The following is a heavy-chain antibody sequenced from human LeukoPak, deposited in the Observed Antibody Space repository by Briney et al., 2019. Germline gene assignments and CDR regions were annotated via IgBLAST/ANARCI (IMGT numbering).Heavy chain of an antibody. J-gene: IGHJ4*02. V-gene: IGHV3-53*01. CDR3: ARDRVNWNDVGGLFDY. Sequence: GGSLRLSCAASGFTFSSYEMNWVRQAPGKGLEWVSFIYSGGNTNYADSVKGRFTISRDISKNTLCLQMDSLSAEDTAVYYCARDRVNWNDVGGLFDYWGQGTLVTVSS. D-gene: IGHD1-1*01. CDR1: GFTFSSYE. CDR2: IYSGGNT.